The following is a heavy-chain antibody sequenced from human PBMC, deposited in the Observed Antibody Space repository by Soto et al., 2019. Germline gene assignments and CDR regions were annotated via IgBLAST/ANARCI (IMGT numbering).Heavy chain of an antibody. D-gene: IGHD2-8*01. CDR2: INQSGST. J-gene: IGHJ5*02. V-gene: IGHV4-34*01. CDR3: ARGGIIVLMVYAIPGWFDP. Sequence: QVQLQQWGAGLLKPSETLSLTCAVYGGSFSGYYWSWIRQPPGKGLEWIGEINQSGSTNYNPSLKSRVTISVDTSKNQFSLKLSSVTAADTAVYYCARGGIIVLMVYAIPGWFDPWGQGTLVTVSS. CDR1: GGSFSGYY.